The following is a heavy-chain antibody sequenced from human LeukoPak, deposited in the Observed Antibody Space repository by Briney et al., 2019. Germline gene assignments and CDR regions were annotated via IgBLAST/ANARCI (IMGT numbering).Heavy chain of an antibody. CDR1: GGSISSGGYY. CDR3: ASKSTDHGELRFDY. J-gene: IGHJ4*02. V-gene: IGHV4-61*08. CDR2: IYYSGST. Sequence: SETLSLTCTVSGGSISSGGYYWSWIRQHPGKGLEWIGYIYYSGSTYYNPSLKSRVTISVDTSKNQFSLKVSSVTAADTGVYYCASKSTDHGELRFDYWGQGTLVTVSS. D-gene: IGHD4-17*01.